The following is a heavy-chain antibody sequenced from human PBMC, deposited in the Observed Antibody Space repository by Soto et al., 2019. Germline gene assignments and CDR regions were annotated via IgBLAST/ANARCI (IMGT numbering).Heavy chain of an antibody. CDR2: VYHSGTT. CDR1: GGSINNGDYL. V-gene: IGHV4-39*01. J-gene: IGHJ4*02. CDR3: AKVVVGAPRHPDFDS. Sequence: SETLSLTCTVSGGSINNGDYLWGWIRQPPGKGLEWIGSVYHSGTTNYNPSLKSRVTISVDTSKNQFSLNLRSVTAADTAVYYCAKVVVGAPRHPDFDSWGQGTLVTVSS. D-gene: IGHD2-15*01.